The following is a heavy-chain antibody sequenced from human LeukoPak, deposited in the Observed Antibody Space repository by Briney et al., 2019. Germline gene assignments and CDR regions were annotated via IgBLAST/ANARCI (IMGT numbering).Heavy chain of an antibody. Sequence: PGGSLRLSCSAAGFTFSSYAMHWVRQAPGKGLQYVSALTNSGDYTHYADSVKGRFTISRDNSKNTLYLQMSSLTEEDTAVYYCVERSRTGDYAYDFWGQGTLVTVSS. CDR1: GFTFSSYA. CDR3: VERSRTGDYAYDF. CDR2: LTNSGDYT. D-gene: IGHD4-17*01. V-gene: IGHV3-64D*08. J-gene: IGHJ4*02.